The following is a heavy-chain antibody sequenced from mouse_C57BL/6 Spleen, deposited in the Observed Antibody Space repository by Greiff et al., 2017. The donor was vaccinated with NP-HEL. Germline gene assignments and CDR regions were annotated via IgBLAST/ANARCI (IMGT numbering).Heavy chain of an antibody. CDR3: ARWGGYEEYFDY. V-gene: IGHV1-52*01. Sequence: VQLQQPGAELVRPGSSVKLSCKASGYTFTSYWMHWVKQRPIQGLEWIGNIDPSDSETHYNQKFKDKATLTVDKSSSTAYMQLSSLTSEDSAVYYCARWGGYEEYFDYWGQGTTLTVSS. CDR2: IDPSDSET. CDR1: GYTFTSYW. D-gene: IGHD2-2*01. J-gene: IGHJ2*01.